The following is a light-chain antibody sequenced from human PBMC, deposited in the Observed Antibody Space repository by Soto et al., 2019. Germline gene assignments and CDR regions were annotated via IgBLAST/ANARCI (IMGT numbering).Light chain of an antibody. CDR2: KDS. J-gene: IGLJ2*01. CDR3: QSADSSGTYQGV. CDR1: ALPKQY. Sequence: YELTQPPSVSVSPGQTARITCSGDALPKQYAYWYQQKPGQAPVLVIYKDSERPSGIPERFSGSSSGTTVTLTISGVQAEDEADYYCQSADSSGTYQGVFGGGTKLTVL. V-gene: IGLV3-25*03.